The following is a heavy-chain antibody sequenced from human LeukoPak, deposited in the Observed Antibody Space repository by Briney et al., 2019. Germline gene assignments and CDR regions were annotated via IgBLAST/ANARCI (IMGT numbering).Heavy chain of an antibody. Sequence: ASVKVSCKASGYTFTSYYMHWVRQAPGQGLEWMGIISPSGGSTTYAQKFQGRVTMTRDMSTTTVNMELSSLRFENTAVYYCARGSSRSPRDAFDIWGQGTMVTVSS. J-gene: IGHJ3*02. CDR2: ISPSGGST. CDR1: GYTFTSYY. V-gene: IGHV1-46*01. CDR3: ARGSSRSPRDAFDI.